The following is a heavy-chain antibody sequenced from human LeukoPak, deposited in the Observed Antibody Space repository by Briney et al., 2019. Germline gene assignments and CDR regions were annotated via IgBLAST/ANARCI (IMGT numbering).Heavy chain of an antibody. J-gene: IGHJ5*02. CDR1: GGTFSSYA. V-gene: IGHV1-69*04. Sequence: WVRVSCKASGGTFSSYAISWVRQAPGQGLEWIGRIIPVLGIANYAQKFQGRVTITADKSTSTAYMELSSLRSEDTAVYYCASLSPDGWFDPWGQGTQVTVSS. D-gene: IGHD1-14*01. CDR3: ASLSPDGWFDP. CDR2: IIPVLGIA.